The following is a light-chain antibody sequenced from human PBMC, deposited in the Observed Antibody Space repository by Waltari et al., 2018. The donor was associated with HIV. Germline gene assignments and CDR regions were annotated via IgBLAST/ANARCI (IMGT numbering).Light chain of an antibody. CDR3: AAWDDIRSGWI. CDR2: KND. J-gene: IGLJ2*01. V-gene: IGLV1-47*01. CDR1: TSDLGNTY. Sequence: QSVLTQTPSASGTPGQRVTIPCSGSTSDLGNTYVYWFLQFPGTPPKVLIYKNDQRPSGVSDRFSASKSGTSASLAISGLRTEDESDFYCAAWDDIRSGWIFGGGTKLTVL.